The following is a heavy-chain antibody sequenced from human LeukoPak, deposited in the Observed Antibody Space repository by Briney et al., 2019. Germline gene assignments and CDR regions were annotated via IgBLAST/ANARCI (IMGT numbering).Heavy chain of an antibody. V-gene: IGHV4-38-2*01. CDR3: ASRDYYDSSGYLQYFQH. Sequence: SETLSLTCAVSGYSISSGYYWGWIRQPPGKGLEWIGSIYHSGSTYYNPSLKSRVTISVDTSKNQFSLKLSSVTAADTAVYYCASRDYYDSSGYLQYFQHWGQGTLVTVSS. CDR2: IYHSGST. D-gene: IGHD3-22*01. J-gene: IGHJ1*01. CDR1: GYSISSGYY.